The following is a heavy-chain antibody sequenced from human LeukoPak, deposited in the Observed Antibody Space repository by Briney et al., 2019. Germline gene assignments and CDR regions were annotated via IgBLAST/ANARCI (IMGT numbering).Heavy chain of an antibody. CDR3: ARRLTQYDCFDP. Sequence: SQTLSLTCAISGDSVSSNSVTWNWIRQSPSRGLEWLGRTYYRSTWYNDYAVSVRGRITVNPDTSKNQFSLHLNSVTPEDTAVYYCARRLTQYDCFDPWGQGTLVAVSS. CDR2: TYYRSTWYN. J-gene: IGHJ5*02. D-gene: IGHD2-2*01. CDR1: GDSVSSNSVT. V-gene: IGHV6-1*01.